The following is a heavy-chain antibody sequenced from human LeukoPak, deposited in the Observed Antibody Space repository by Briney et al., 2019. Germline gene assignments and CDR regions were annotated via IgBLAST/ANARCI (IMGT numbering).Heavy chain of an antibody. CDR2: LGRTGEYK. D-gene: IGHD1-26*01. V-gene: IGHV3-23*01. J-gene: IGHJ6*01. CDR1: GFTFSGYS. CDR3: AKMKGHPLPKYYMDV. Sequence: PGGSLRLSCAASGFTFSGYSMSWVRQAPGKGLEWVAGLGRTGEYKYYADSVKGRFTISRDNSKDTVSLQMNSLRAEDSAIYYCAKMKGHPLPKYYMDVWGQGTTVTVSS.